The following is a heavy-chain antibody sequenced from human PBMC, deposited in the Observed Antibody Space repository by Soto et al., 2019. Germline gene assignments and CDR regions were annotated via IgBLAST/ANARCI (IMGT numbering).Heavy chain of an antibody. CDR2: ISSSSSYI. J-gene: IGHJ4*02. V-gene: IGHV3-21*01. Sequence: EVQLVESGGGLVKPGGSLRLSCAASGFTFSSYSMNWVRQAPGKGLEWVSSISSSSSYIYYADSVKGRFTISRDNAKNSLYLQMNSLRAEDTAVYYCATIYPGYSSSWYPHRLYYFDYWGQGTLVTVSS. D-gene: IGHD6-13*01. CDR1: GFTFSSYS. CDR3: ATIYPGYSSSWYPHRLYYFDY.